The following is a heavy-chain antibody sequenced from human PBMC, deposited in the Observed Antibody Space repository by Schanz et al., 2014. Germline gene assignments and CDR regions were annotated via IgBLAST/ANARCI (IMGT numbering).Heavy chain of an antibody. D-gene: IGHD5-12*01. J-gene: IGHJ3*01. CDR1: GFPFSTYS. CDR2: IRSDNNYI. V-gene: IGHV3-21*04. Sequence: EVQLVESGGGLVKPWGSLRLSCVASGFPFSTYSIHWVRQAPGKGLEWVSYIRSDNNYIYYADSVRGRFTISRDNSKNTLYLQMSSLRAEDTALYFCARDEGRDGYNLAFDVWGQGTLVTVSS. CDR3: ARDEGRDGYNLAFDV.